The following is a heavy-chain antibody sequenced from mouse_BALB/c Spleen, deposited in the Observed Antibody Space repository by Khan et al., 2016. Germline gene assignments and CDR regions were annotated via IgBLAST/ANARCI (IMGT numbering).Heavy chain of an antibody. CDR2: ISSGGST. D-gene: IGHD1-1*01. J-gene: IGHJ3*01. V-gene: IGHV5-6-5*01. Sequence: EVQLQESGGGLMKPGGSLKLSCAASGFTFSNYAMSWVRQTPEKRLEWVAFISSGGSTYYPDSVKGRFTISRNNARNILYLQMSSLRSEDTAMYYCSRSHYGSSDAEWFGYWGQGTLVTVSA. CDR1: GFTFSNYA. CDR3: SRSHYGSSDAEWFGY.